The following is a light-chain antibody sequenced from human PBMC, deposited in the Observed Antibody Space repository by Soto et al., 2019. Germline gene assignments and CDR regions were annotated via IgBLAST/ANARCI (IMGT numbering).Light chain of an antibody. CDR2: LGS. CDR3: MQALQPLT. V-gene: IGKV2-28*01. J-gene: IGKJ4*01. CDR1: QSLLHSNAYNY. Sequence: DSVMTQSPLSLPVTPGEPASISCRSSQSLLHSNAYNYLDWYLQKAGQSPQLLIYLGSNRASGVPDRFSGSGSCTDFTLKISRVEAEDVGVSYCMQALQPLTFGGGTKVEIK.